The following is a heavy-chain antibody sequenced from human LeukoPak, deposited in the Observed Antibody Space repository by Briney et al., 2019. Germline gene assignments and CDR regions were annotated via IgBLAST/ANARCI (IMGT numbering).Heavy chain of an antibody. Sequence: PGGSLTLSCAASGFTFSNAWMSWVRQAPGKGLKWVGRIKSKTDGGTTDYAAPVKGRFTISRDDSKNTLYLQMNSLRAEDTAVYYCARDQGNGDGYDVVDFDYWGQGILVTVSS. D-gene: IGHD2-21*02. CDR3: ARDQGNGDGYDVVDFDY. CDR1: GFTFSNAW. CDR2: IKSKTDGGTT. V-gene: IGHV3-15*01. J-gene: IGHJ4*02.